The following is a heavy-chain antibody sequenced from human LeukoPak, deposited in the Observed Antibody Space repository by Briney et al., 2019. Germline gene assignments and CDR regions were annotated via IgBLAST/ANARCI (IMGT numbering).Heavy chain of an antibody. Sequence: GGSLRLSCAASGFTFSSYWMSWVRQAPGKGLEWVANIKQDGSEKYYVDSVKGRFTISRDNAKNSLYLQMNSLRAEGTAVYYCARFAVAAYFDYWGQGTLVTVSS. D-gene: IGHD6-19*01. CDR2: IKQDGSEK. CDR3: ARFAVAAYFDY. V-gene: IGHV3-7*01. J-gene: IGHJ4*02. CDR1: GFTFSSYW.